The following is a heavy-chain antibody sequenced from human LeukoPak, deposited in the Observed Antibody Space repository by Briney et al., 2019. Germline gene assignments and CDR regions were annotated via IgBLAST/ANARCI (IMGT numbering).Heavy chain of an antibody. V-gene: IGHV4-39*07. J-gene: IGHJ4*02. CDR2: IYHSGST. CDR1: GVSISSTSYY. D-gene: IGHD6-19*01. Sequence: SETLSLTCTVSGVSISSTSYYWGWIRQPPGKGLEWIGSIYHSGSTYYNPSLKSRVTISVDTSKNQFSLKLSSVTAADTAVYYCARGETDRYSSGWYFDYWGQGTLVTVSS. CDR3: ARGETDRYSSGWYFDY.